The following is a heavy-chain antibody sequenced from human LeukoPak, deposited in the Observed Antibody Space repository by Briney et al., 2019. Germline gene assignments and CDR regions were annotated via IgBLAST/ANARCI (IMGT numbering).Heavy chain of an antibody. CDR2: IYYSGST. Sequence: SETLSLTCTVSGDSISSSSYYWGWIRQPPGKGLEWIGTIYYSGSTHYNPSLTSRVTISIDTSKNQFSLKLTSVTAADTAVYYCGRVHTSGWSSRVDAFDIWGQGTMVTVSS. CDR1: GDSISSSSYY. J-gene: IGHJ3*02. V-gene: IGHV4-39*07. D-gene: IGHD6-19*01. CDR3: GRVHTSGWSSRVDAFDI.